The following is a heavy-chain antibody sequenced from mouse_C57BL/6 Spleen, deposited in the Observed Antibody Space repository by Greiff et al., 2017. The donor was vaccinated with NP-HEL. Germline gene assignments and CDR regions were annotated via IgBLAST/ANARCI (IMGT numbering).Heavy chain of an antibody. D-gene: IGHD1-2*01. CDR2: ISYDGSN. Sequence: EVQLQQSGPGLVKPSQSLSLTCSVTGYSITSGYYWNWIRQFPGNKLEWMGYISYDGSNNYNPSLKNRISITRDTSKNQFFLKLNSVTTEDTATYYCARFMLGFYAMDYWGQGTSVTVSS. J-gene: IGHJ4*01. CDR3: ARFMLGFYAMDY. CDR1: GYSITSGYY. V-gene: IGHV3-6*01.